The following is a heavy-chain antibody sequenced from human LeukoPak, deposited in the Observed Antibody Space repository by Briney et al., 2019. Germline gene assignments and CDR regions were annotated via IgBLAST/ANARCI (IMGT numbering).Heavy chain of an antibody. D-gene: IGHD1-26*01. J-gene: IGHJ6*02. CDR3: AREALREDYYYGMDV. V-gene: IGHV3-11*01. CDR1: GFTFSDYY. CDR2: ISSSGSTI. Sequence: GGSLRLSCAASGFTFSDYYMSWIRQAPGKGLEWVSYISSSGSTIYYADSVKGRFTISRDNAKNPLYLQMNNLRAEDTAVYYCAREALREDYYYGMDVWGQGTMVTVSS.